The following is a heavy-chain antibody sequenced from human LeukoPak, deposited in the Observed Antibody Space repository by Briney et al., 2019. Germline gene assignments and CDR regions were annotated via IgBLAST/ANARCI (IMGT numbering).Heavy chain of an antibody. V-gene: IGHV3-21*04. CDR3: AKGVSRIAYCGGD. J-gene: IGHJ4*02. CDR2: ISSSSSYI. CDR1: GCTFSSYS. Sequence: PWGSLSLTCAASGCTFSSYSMNWVRQAPGKGLEWVSSISSSSSYIYYADSVKGRFTISRDNSKNTLYLQMNSLRAEDTAVYYCAKGVSRIAYCGGDWGQGTLVTVSS. D-gene: IGHD2-21*01.